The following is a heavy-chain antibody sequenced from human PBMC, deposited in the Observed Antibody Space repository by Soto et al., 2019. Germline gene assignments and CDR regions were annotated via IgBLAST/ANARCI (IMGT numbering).Heavy chain of an antibody. CDR2: ISSSSSSYI. V-gene: IGHV3-21*04. J-gene: IGHJ4*02. CDR3: AKLGGDYDYIWGSYRYGGYFDY. D-gene: IGHD3-16*02. Sequence: GGSLRLSCAASGFTFSSYSMNWVRQAPGKGLEWVSSISSSSSSYIYYADSVKGRFTISRDNAKNTLYLQMDSLRAQDTAVYYCAKLGGDYDYIWGSYRYGGYFDYWGQGTLVTVSS. CDR1: GFTFSSYS.